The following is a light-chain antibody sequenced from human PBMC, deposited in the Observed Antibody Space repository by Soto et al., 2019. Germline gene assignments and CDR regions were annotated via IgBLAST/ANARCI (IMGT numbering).Light chain of an antibody. V-gene: IGLV1-44*01. Sequence: QSVLTQSPSASGTLGQRVTISCSGSSSNIGTTTVNWYQQLPGTAPKLLIYSYNQRPSGVPDRFSGSKSGTSASLAISGLQSEDEADYYCAAWADSLNGVLFGGGTKVTVL. CDR1: SSNIGTTT. CDR3: AAWADSLNGVL. J-gene: IGLJ2*01. CDR2: SYN.